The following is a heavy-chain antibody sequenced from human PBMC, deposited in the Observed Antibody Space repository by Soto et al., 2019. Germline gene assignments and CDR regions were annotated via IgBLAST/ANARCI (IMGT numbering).Heavy chain of an antibody. CDR1: GFAFGNYA. D-gene: IGHD3-10*01. CDR3: QSPGRLNSYSSGMDV. Sequence: PGGSLRLSCAASGFAFGNYAMTWVRQVPGEGLEWVSVISGGSANSYYADSVKGRFTISRDNFKNMLYLQMNSLRAEDTAVYYCQSPGRLNSYSSGMDVWGQGTAVTVSS. V-gene: IGHV3-23*01. J-gene: IGHJ6*02. CDR2: ISGGSANS.